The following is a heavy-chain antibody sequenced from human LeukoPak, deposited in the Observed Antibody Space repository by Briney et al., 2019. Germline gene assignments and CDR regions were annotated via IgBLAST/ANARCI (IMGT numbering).Heavy chain of an antibody. CDR1: GVSISRFY. V-gene: IGHV4-4*09. D-gene: IGHD1-1*01. CDR2: IYSGVPT. J-gene: IGHJ4*02. CDR3: VQTTGWPGFDY. Sequence: AETLSLTCTTSGVSISRFYWSWVRQPPGKGLEWIGNIYSGVPTYFNPSLKSRVIISVDTSKNQFSLNLTSVTAADTAMYYCVQTTGWPGFDYWGQGILVTVSS.